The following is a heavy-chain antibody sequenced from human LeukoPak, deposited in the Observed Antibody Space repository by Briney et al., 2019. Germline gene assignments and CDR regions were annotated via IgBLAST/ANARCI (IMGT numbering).Heavy chain of an antibody. CDR3: ARASSPDCTGGSCHGYFDL. J-gene: IGHJ2*01. CDR1: GGSISSGGYS. CDR2: IYHSGSI. V-gene: IGHV4-30-2*01. D-gene: IGHD2-15*01. Sequence: SETLSLTCAVSGGSISSGGYSWSWIRQPPGKGLEWIGYIYHSGSIYYNPSLKSRVPISVDRSKNQFSLKVNSVTAADTAVYYCARASSPDCTGGSCHGYFDLWGRGTLVTVSS.